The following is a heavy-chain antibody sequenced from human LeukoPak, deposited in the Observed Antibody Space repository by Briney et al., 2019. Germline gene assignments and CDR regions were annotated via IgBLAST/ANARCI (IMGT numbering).Heavy chain of an antibody. Sequence: ASVKVSCKASGYTFTSYGISWVRQAPGQGLEWMGWISAYSGNTNYAQKVQGRVTMTTETSTSTAYMELRSLRSDDTAVYHCARHAYGDYAQLFDYWGQGTLVTVSS. CDR1: GYTFTSYG. J-gene: IGHJ4*02. V-gene: IGHV1-18*04. CDR2: ISAYSGNT. D-gene: IGHD4-17*01. CDR3: ARHAYGDYAQLFDY.